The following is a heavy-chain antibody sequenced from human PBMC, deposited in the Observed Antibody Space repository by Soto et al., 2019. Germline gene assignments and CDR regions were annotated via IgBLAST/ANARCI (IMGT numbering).Heavy chain of an antibody. Sequence: PGGSLRLSCAASGFTFSSYAMSWVRQAPGKGLEWVSAISGSGGSTYYVDSVKGRFTISRDNSKNTLYLQMNSLRAEDTAVYYCAKKRHYYDSTRPDFDYWGQGTLVTVSS. J-gene: IGHJ4*02. D-gene: IGHD3-22*01. V-gene: IGHV3-23*01. CDR1: GFTFSSYA. CDR3: AKKRHYYDSTRPDFDY. CDR2: ISGSGGST.